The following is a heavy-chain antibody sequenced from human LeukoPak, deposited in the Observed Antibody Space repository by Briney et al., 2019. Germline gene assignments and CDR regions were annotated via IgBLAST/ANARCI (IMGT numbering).Heavy chain of an antibody. CDR2: IYYSGST. CDR1: GGSISSSSYY. V-gene: IGHV4-39*01. Sequence: PSETLSLTCTVSGGSISSSSYYWGWIRQPPGKGLEWIGSIYYSGSTYYNPSLKSRVTISVDTSKNQFSLKLSSVTAADTAVYYCARRRFIAAAGKRYNWFDPWGQGTLVTVSS. J-gene: IGHJ5*02. D-gene: IGHD6-13*01. CDR3: ARRRFIAAAGKRYNWFDP.